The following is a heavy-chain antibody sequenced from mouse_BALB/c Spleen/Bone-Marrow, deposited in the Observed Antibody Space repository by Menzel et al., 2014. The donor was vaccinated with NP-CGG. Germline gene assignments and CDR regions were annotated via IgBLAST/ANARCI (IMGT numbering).Heavy chain of an antibody. V-gene: IGHV3-6*02. CDR3: ARRFY. J-gene: IGHJ3*01. CDR1: GYSITSGHY. CDR2: ISYDGSN. Sequence: ESGPGLVKPSQSLSLTCSVTGYSITSGHYWNWIRQFPGNKLEWMGDISYDGSNNYNPSLKNRISITRDTSKNQFFLRLNSVTTEDTATYYCARRFYWGQGTLVTVSA.